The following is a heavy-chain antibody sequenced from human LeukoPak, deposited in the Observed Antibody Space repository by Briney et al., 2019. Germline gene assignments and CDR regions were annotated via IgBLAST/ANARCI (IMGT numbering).Heavy chain of an antibody. CDR1: GFTFGDYA. J-gene: IGHJ4*02. Sequence: RTGGSLRLSCAASGFTFGDYAMHWVRQAPGKGLEWVSGISWNSGSIGYADSVKGRFTISRDNAKNSLYLQMNSLRAEDTALYYCAKSTSGSYWVVLDYWGQGTLVTVSS. CDR2: ISWNSGSI. D-gene: IGHD3-10*01. V-gene: IGHV3-9*01. CDR3: AKSTSGSYWVVLDY.